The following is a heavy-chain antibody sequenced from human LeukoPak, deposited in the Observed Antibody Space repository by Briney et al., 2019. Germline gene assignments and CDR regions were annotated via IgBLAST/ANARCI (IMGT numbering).Heavy chain of an antibody. CDR2: IDAGNGNT. D-gene: IGHD4-23*01. V-gene: IGHV1-3*01. Sequence: ASVKVSCKASGYTFSDFGITWVRQAPGQRLEWMGWIDAGNGNTKYSQMFQGRVSITRDTSASTAYMELSSLISEDTAVFYCVVRGNYDGNSLLLWGQGTLVTVSS. CDR1: GYTFSDFG. CDR3: VVRGNYDGNSLLL. J-gene: IGHJ4*02.